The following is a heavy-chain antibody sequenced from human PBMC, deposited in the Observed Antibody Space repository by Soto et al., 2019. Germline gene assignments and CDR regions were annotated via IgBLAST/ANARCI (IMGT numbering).Heavy chain of an antibody. Sequence: PGGSLSLTCAASGFTFSSYAMHWVRQGPGKGLEGVAVMSYDGSNKYYADSVKCRFTISRDNSKNTLYLQMISLRAEDTAVYYCARDRYCSSTSCYTMSPWGQGTLVTVSS. CDR2: MSYDGSNK. D-gene: IGHD2-2*02. J-gene: IGHJ5*02. CDR1: GFTFSSYA. CDR3: ARDRYCSSTSCYTMSP. V-gene: IGHV3-30-3*01.